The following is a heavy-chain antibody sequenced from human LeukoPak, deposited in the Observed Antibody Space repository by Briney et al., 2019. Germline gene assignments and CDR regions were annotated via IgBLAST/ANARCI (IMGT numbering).Heavy chain of an antibody. V-gene: IGHV3-23*01. CDR2: ISGSGGNT. CDR3: AKDLLVGDSSGWYGSDY. CDR1: GFTFSRYA. Sequence: GGSLRLSCAASGFTFSRYAFSWVRQAPGKGLEWVSGISGSGGNTYYADSVKGRFTISRDNSKNTLYLQMNSLRAEDTALYYCAKDLLVGDSSGWYGSDYWGQGTLVTVSS. J-gene: IGHJ4*02. D-gene: IGHD6-19*01.